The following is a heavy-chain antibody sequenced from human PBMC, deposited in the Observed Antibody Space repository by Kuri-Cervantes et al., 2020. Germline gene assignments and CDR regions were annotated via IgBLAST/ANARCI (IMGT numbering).Heavy chain of an antibody. V-gene: IGHV3-74*01. CDR2: INSDGSST. CDR3: ARGGCSGGSCYSGAFDI. Sequence: LSLTCAASGFAFSKYTMNWVRQAPGKGLVWVSRINSDGSSTSYADSVKGRFTISRDNAKNTLYLQMNSLRAEDTAVYYCARGGCSGGSCYSGAFDIWGQGTMVTVSS. CDR1: GFAFSKYT. J-gene: IGHJ3*02. D-gene: IGHD2-15*01.